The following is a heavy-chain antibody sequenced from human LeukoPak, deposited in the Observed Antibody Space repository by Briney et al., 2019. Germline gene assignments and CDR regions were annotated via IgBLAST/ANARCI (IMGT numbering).Heavy chain of an antibody. V-gene: IGHV4-59*08. CDR1: GGSISSYY. J-gene: IGHJ4*02. D-gene: IGHD3-10*01. CDR3: ASAYYGSGSFLDY. Sequence: SETLPLTCTVSGGSISSYYWSWIRQPPGKGLEWIGYIYYSGSTNYNPSLKSRVTISVDTSKNQFSLKLSSVTAADTAVYYCASAYYGSGSFLDYWGQGTLVTVSS. CDR2: IYYSGST.